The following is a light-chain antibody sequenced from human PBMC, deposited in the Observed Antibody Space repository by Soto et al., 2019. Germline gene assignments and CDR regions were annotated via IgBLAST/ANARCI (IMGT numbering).Light chain of an antibody. V-gene: IGKV1-5*03. CDR3: QQYNSYSFT. J-gene: IGKJ3*01. Sequence: DIQMTQSPSTLSASVGDRVTITCRASQSICSWLAWYQQKPGKAPKHLIYKASSLESGVPSRFSGSGSGTEFTLTISSLQPDDFATYYCQQYNSYSFTFGPGTKVDIK. CDR1: QSICSW. CDR2: KAS.